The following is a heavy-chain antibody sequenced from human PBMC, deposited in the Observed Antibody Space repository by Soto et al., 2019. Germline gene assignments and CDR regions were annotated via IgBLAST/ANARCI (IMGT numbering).Heavy chain of an antibody. Sequence: GGSLRLSCAASGFTFSSYAMSWVRQAPGKGLEWVSTISGGVSGGGGSAYYADSVKGRFTISRDNSKNTLYVQMNSLRAEDTAVYYCAKVDSVRYDFWSGYYNYYYYMDVWGKGTTVTVSS. CDR2: ISGGVSGGGGSA. CDR3: AKVDSVRYDFWSGYYNYYYYMDV. D-gene: IGHD3-3*01. V-gene: IGHV3-23*01. J-gene: IGHJ6*03. CDR1: GFTFSSYA.